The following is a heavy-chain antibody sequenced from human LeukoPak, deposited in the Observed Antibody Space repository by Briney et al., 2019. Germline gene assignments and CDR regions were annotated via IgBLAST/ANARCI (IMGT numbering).Heavy chain of an antibody. CDR2: IVVGSGNT. D-gene: IGHD1-26*01. V-gene: IGHV1-58*02. CDR1: GFTFTSSA. Sequence: GTSVKVSYKASGFTFTSSAMQWVRQARGQRLEWIGWIVVGSGNTNYAQKFQERVTITRDMSTRTAYMELSSLRSEDTAVYYCAASYSHYYYYMDVWGKGTTVTVSS. J-gene: IGHJ6*03. CDR3: AASYSHYYYYMDV.